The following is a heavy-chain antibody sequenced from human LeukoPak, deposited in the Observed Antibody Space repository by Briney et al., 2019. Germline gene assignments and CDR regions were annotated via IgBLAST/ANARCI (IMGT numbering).Heavy chain of an antibody. CDR3: ARVGRAIRIFDY. D-gene: IGHD2-21*01. CDR1: GGSISSYY. Sequence: SETLSLTCTVSGGSISSYYWSWIRQPPGKGLEWIGYIYYSGSTNYNPSLKSRVTISVDTSKNQFSLKLSSVTATDTAVYYCARVGRAIRIFDYWGQGTLVTVSS. CDR2: IYYSGST. J-gene: IGHJ4*02. V-gene: IGHV4-59*01.